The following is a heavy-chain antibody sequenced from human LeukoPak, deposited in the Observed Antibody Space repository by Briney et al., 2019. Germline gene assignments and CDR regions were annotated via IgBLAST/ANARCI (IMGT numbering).Heavy chain of an antibody. V-gene: IGHV4-39*07. D-gene: IGHD5-18*01. J-gene: IGHJ4*02. CDR3: ARLGRGYSYGPQDFGY. CDR1: GGSISSSSYY. CDR2: IYYSGST. Sequence: ASETLSLTCTVSGGSISSSSYYWGWIRQPPGKGLEWIGSIYYSGSTNYNPSLKSRVTISVDTSKNQFSLKLSSVTAADTAVYYCARLGRGYSYGPQDFGYWGQGTLVTVSS.